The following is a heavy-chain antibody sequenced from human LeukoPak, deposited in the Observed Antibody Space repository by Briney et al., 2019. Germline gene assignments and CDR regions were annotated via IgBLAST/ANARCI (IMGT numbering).Heavy chain of an antibody. CDR1: GYTFTSYY. Sequence: ASVKVSCKASGYTFTSYYMHWVRQAPGQGLECMGIINPRGGSTSYAQKFQGRVTMTRDMSTSTVYMELSSLRSEDTAVYYCARDAEYYYMDVWGKGTTVTVSS. J-gene: IGHJ6*03. CDR2: INPRGGST. V-gene: IGHV1-46*01. CDR3: ARDAEYYYMDV.